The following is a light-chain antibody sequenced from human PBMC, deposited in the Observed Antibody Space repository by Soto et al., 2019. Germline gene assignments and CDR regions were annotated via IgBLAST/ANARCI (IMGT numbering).Light chain of an antibody. J-gene: IGKJ1*01. CDR1: QSVSSCF. V-gene: IGKV3-20*01. CDR3: QQYGSSRPWT. CDR2: GAS. Sequence: EIVLTQSPATLSLSPGERATLSCRASQSVSSCFFAWYQQKPDEPPRLLIYGASSRATGIPDRFSGSGSGTGFTLTISRLEPEDFAVYYCQQYGSSRPWTFGQGTKVEIK.